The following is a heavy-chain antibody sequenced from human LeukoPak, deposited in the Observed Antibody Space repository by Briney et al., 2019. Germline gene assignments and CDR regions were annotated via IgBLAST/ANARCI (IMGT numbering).Heavy chain of an antibody. Sequence: PGGSLRRSCAASGFTFSSYAMHWVRQAPGKGLVWVAVISYDGSNKYYVDSVKCRFNISRDNSKNTLYLQMNSLRGEDTAVYYCAKGSNCSSTSCYQNWFDPWGQGTLVTVSS. J-gene: IGHJ5*02. D-gene: IGHD2-2*01. V-gene: IGHV3-30*04. CDR2: ISYDGSNK. CDR3: AKGSNCSSTSCYQNWFDP. CDR1: GFTFSSYA.